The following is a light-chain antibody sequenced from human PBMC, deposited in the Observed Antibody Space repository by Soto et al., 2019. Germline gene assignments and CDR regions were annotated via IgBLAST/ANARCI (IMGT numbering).Light chain of an antibody. J-gene: IGLJ3*02. Sequence: QSALTQPPSASGSPGQSVTISCTRTSSDVGDYNYVSWYQQHPGKAPKLIIYEVNKRPSGVPDRFSGSKSGNTASLTVSGLQADDEADYYCSSYAGSNTFLFGGGTQLTVL. V-gene: IGLV2-8*01. CDR1: SSDVGDYNY. CDR3: SSYAGSNTFL. CDR2: EVN.